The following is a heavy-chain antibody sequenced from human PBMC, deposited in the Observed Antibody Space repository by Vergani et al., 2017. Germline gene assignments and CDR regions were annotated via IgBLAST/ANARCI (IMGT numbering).Heavy chain of an antibody. CDR2: IDEYGNRA. V-gene: IGHV3-74*03. J-gene: IGHJ5*01. CDR3: VRTEYDTGIACNTRFDS. CDR1: GFSFNTYW. D-gene: IGHD1-1*01. Sequence: EVQLVESGGGSVQSGGSLRLSCVASGFSFNTYWMHWVRQVPGKGLMWVARIDEYGNRATYGDFETGRFTISRDNAKNTVFLQMNNLRADDAGVYYCVRTEYDTGIACNTRFDSWGQGALVTVSS.